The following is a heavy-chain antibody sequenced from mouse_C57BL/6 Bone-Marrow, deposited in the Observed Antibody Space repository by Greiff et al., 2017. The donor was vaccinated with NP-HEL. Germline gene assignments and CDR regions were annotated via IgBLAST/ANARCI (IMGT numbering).Heavy chain of an antibody. J-gene: IGHJ2*01. CDR3: ASLAYYSNYLYYFDY. CDR1: GYTFTSYW. D-gene: IGHD2-5*01. Sequence: QVQLQQPGAELVKPGASVKLSCKASGYTFTSYWMHWVKQRPGQGLEWIGMIHPNSGSTNYNEKFKSKATLTVDKSSSTAYMQLSSLTSEDSVVYYCASLAYYSNYLYYFDYWGQGTTLTVSS. CDR2: IHPNSGST. V-gene: IGHV1-64*01.